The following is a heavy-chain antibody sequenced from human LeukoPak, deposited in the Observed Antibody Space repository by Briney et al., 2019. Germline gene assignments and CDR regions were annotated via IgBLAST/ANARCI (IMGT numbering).Heavy chain of an antibody. Sequence: SETLSLTCTVSGGSISSGSYYWSWIRQPAGKGLEWIGRIYTSGSTNYNPSLKSRVTISVDTSKNQFSLKLSSVTAAGTAVYYCARRGRRDGYNSAHFDYWGQGTLVTVSS. CDR1: GGSISSGSYY. J-gene: IGHJ4*02. CDR3: ARRGRRDGYNSAHFDY. D-gene: IGHD5-24*01. CDR2: IYTSGST. V-gene: IGHV4-61*02.